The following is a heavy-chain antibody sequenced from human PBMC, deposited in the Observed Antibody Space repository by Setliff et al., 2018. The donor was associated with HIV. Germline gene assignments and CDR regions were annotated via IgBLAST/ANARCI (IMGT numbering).Heavy chain of an antibody. V-gene: IGHV3-74*01. J-gene: IGHJ3*02. CDR1: GFTFGPFW. Sequence: GGSLRLSCVASGFTFGPFWMHWVRQAPGKGLEWVSYINSDGSIITYGEPVKGRFTISRDNAKNTLYLQMNSLRAEDTAVYYCARDRGYPDSFNIWGQGTVVTVSS. CDR3: ARDRGYPDSFNI. CDR2: INSDGSII. D-gene: IGHD3-10*01.